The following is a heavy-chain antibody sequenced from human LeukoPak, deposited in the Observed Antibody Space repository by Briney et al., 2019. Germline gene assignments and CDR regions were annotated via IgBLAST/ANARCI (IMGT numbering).Heavy chain of an antibody. J-gene: IGHJ4*02. CDR1: GFTFSSYS. CDR3: ARAPAWQWPRAIFDF. Sequence: PGGSLRLSCAASGFTFSSYSMNWVRQAPGKGLEWVSSISSSSSYIYYADSVKGRFTISRDNAKNSLYLQMNSLRAEDTAVYYCARAPAWQWPRAIFDFWGQGTPVTVSS. CDR2: ISSSSSYI. V-gene: IGHV3-21*01. D-gene: IGHD6-19*01.